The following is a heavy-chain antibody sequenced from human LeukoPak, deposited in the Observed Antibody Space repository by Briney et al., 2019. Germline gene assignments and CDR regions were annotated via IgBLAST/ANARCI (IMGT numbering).Heavy chain of an antibody. V-gene: IGHV3-23*01. CDR2: ISAGGDNT. Sequence: GGSLRLSCAASGFTFSNYGMGWVRQAPGKGLEWVSAISAGGDNTYYANSVRGRFTISRDNSKNTLYLRMNTLRAEDTALYFCAKEKGPRLPFDYWGQGTLVTVSS. CDR1: GFTFSNYG. J-gene: IGHJ4*02. D-gene: IGHD3-16*01. CDR3: AKEKGPRLPFDY.